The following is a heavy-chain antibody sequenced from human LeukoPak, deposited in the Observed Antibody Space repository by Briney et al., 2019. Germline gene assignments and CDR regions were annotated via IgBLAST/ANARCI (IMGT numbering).Heavy chain of an antibody. CDR2: INHSGST. J-gene: IGHJ4*02. CDR3: ARDWFGELWDY. D-gene: IGHD3-10*01. CDR1: GGSFSGCY. V-gene: IGHV4-34*01. Sequence: PSETLSLTCAVYGGSFSGCYWSWIRQPPGKGLEWIGEINHSGSTNYNPSLKSRVTISVDTSKTQFSLKLSSVTAADTAVYYCARDWFGELWDYWGQGTLVTVSS.